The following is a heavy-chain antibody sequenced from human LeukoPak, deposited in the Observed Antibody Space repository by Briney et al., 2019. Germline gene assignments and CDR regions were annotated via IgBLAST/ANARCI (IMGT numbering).Heavy chain of an antibody. Sequence: SETLSLTCAVYGGSFSGYYWSWIRQPPGKGLEWIGEINHSGSTNYNPSLKSRVTISVDTSKNQFSLKLSSVTAADTAMYYCARAPFYDYGASPVYIYFDYWGQGTVVSVSS. CDR1: GGSFSGYY. CDR3: ARAPFYDYGASPVYIYFDY. J-gene: IGHJ4*02. V-gene: IGHV4-34*01. CDR2: INHSGST. D-gene: IGHD4-17*01.